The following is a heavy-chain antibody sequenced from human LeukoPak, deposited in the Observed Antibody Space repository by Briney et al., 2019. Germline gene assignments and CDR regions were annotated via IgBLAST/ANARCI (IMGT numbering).Heavy chain of an antibody. CDR2: FGGTGEDT. V-gene: IGHV3-23*01. Sequence: GGSLRLSCAASAFTFSDYAMGWVRQAAGRVLEWVSSFGGTGEDTFYADSGKGRFSISRDNSEHTMYLCFGSLMGEDPAVYYCAKDGVSYNRRWDWFEPWGQGTLLTVSS. J-gene: IGHJ5*02. D-gene: IGHD3-10*01. CDR3: AKDGVSYNRRWDWFEP. CDR1: AFTFSDYA.